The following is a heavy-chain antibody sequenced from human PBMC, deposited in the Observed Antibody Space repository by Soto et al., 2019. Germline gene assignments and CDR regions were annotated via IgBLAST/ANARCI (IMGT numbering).Heavy chain of an antibody. CDR1: GYTFTSYG. Sequence: GASVKVSCKASGYTFTSYGISWVRQAPGQGLEWMGLISAYNGNTNYAQKLQGRVTMTTDTSTSTAYMELRSLRSDDTAVYYCARDIAVAGINWFDPWGQGTLVTVSS. D-gene: IGHD6-19*01. V-gene: IGHV1-18*01. CDR2: ISAYNGNT. CDR3: ARDIAVAGINWFDP. J-gene: IGHJ5*02.